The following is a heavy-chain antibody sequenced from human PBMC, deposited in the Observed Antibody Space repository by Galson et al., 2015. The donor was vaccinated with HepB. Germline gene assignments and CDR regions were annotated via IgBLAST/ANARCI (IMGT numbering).Heavy chain of an antibody. Sequence: SLRLSCAASGFTFSSYGMHWVRQASGKGLEWVGRIRSKANSYATAYAASVKGRFTISRDDSKNTAYLQMNSLKTEDTAVYYCTSHAPYCSGGSCYLWGQGTLVTVSS. J-gene: IGHJ4*02. D-gene: IGHD2-15*01. CDR3: TSHAPYCSGGSCYL. V-gene: IGHV3-73*01. CDR1: GFTFSSYG. CDR2: IRSKANSYAT.